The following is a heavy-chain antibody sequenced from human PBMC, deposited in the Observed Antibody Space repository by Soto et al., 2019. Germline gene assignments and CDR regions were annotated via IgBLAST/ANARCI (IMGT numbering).Heavy chain of an antibody. CDR3: AKDSNYDYAESRFDY. Sequence: GGSLRLSCAASGFTFSSYAMSWVRQAPGKGLEWVSAISGSGGSTYYADSVKGRFSISRDNSKNTLYLQMNSLRAEDTALYYCAKDSNYDYAESRFDYWGQGNLVTVSS. V-gene: IGHV3-23*01. D-gene: IGHD3-16*01. CDR1: GFTFSSYA. J-gene: IGHJ4*02. CDR2: ISGSGGST.